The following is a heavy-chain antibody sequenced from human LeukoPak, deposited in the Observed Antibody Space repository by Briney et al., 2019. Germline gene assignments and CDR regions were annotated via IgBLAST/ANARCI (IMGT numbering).Heavy chain of an antibody. CDR1: GFSFSNYG. V-gene: IGHV3-30*02. Sequence: AGGSLRLSCTASGFSFSNYGMHWVRQAPGKGLEWVTFIRYYGSDKYYADSVKGRFTISRDNSKNTLYLQMGSLRAEDMAVYYCARSPYYYYMDVWGKGTTVTVSS. CDR3: ARSPYYYYMDV. CDR2: IRYYGSDK. J-gene: IGHJ6*03.